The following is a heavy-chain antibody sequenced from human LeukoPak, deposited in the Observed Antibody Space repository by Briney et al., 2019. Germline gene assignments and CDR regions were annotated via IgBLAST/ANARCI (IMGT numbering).Heavy chain of an antibody. CDR1: GGTFSSYA. V-gene: IGHV1-69*05. D-gene: IGHD3-22*01. CDR2: IIPIFGTA. J-gene: IGHJ5*02. Sequence: SVKVSCKASGGTFSSYAISWVRRAPGQGLEWMGGIIPIFGTANYAQKFQGRVTITTDESTSTAYMELSSLRSEDTAVYYCARDLGYTYYYDSSGSWFDPWGQGTLVTVSS. CDR3: ARDLGYTYYYDSSGSWFDP.